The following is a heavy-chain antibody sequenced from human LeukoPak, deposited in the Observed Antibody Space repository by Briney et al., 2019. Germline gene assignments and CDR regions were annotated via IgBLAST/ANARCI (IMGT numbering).Heavy chain of an antibody. D-gene: IGHD1-26*01. CDR1: GYTFTSYG. Sequence: GASVKVSCKASGYTFTSYGISWVRQAPGQGLEWMGWINPNSGGTNYAQKFQGRVTMTRDTSISTAYMELSGLRSDDTAVYYCARGVGATRGYYYYYMDVWGKGTTVTVSS. V-gene: IGHV1-2*02. J-gene: IGHJ6*03. CDR3: ARGVGATRGYYYYYMDV. CDR2: INPNSGGT.